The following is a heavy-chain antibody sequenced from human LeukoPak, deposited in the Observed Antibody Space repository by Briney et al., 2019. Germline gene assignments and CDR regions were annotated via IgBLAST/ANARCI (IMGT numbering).Heavy chain of an antibody. V-gene: IGHV3-23*01. Sequence: GGSLRLSCAASGFTFSNYGMSWVRQAPGKGLEWVSSISGSSGVSTYYADSVKGRFTISRDNSKNILYLQMNRLRDDDTAVYSCAKRYYSDSSGYYYYYSSMDVWGQGTTVTVSS. D-gene: IGHD3-22*01. J-gene: IGHJ6*02. CDR1: GFTFSNYG. CDR3: AKRYYSDSSGYYYYYSSMDV. CDR2: ISGSSGVST.